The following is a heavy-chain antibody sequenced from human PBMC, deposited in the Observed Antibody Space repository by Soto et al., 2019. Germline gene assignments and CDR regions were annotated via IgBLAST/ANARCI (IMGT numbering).Heavy chain of an antibody. J-gene: IGHJ4*02. CDR2: IYYSGST. Sequence: PSETLSLTCTVSGGSISSGYYYWSWIRQPPGKGLEWIGYIYYSGSTYYNPSLKSRVTISVDTSKNQFSLKLSSVTAADTAVYYCAREGDYDYVWGSYRYIDYRGQGTLVTVSS. CDR3: AREGDYDYVWGSYRYIDY. V-gene: IGHV4-30-4*01. D-gene: IGHD3-16*02. CDR1: GGSISSGYYY.